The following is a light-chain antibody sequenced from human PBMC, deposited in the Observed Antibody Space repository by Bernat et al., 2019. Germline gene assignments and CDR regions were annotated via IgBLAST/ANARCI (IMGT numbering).Light chain of an antibody. Sequence: QSVLTQPPSASGTPGQRVTISCSGSSSDVGSNSVIWYQQFPGTPPKFLMYATNQRPSGVPDRFSGSKSVTSASLAISGLQSDEEVNYYCASWDDSLIGWWFGGGTRLTVL. V-gene: IGLV1-44*01. CDR1: SSDVGSNS. CDR2: ATN. J-gene: IGLJ3*02. CDR3: ASWDDSLIGWW.